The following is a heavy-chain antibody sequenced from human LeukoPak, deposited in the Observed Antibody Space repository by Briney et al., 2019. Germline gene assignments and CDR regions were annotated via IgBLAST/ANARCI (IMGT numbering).Heavy chain of an antibody. Sequence: SGGSLRLSCASSGFTFSSYWMTWVRQAPGKGLEWVANIKQDGSEKYYVDSVKGRFTISRDNAKNSLYLQMNSLRAEDTAVYYCARGMSSGYDFDYWGQGTLVTVSS. CDR2: IKQDGSEK. CDR3: ARGMSSGYDFDY. J-gene: IGHJ4*02. V-gene: IGHV3-7*01. D-gene: IGHD5-12*01. CDR1: GFTFSSYW.